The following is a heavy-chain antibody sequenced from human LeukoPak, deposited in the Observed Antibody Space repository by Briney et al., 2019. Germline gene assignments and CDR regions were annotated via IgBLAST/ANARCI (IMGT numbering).Heavy chain of an antibody. D-gene: IGHD3-22*01. CDR3: ARHRTYYYDSTTYYLDY. V-gene: IGHV4-39*01. CDR1: GGSISSSSYS. CDR2: IYYSGST. J-gene: IGHJ4*02. Sequence: SETLSLTCTVSGGSISSSSYSWGWVRQPPGKGLEWIGSIYYSGSTYYNPSLKSRVTISVDTSNTPFSLKLSSVTAADTAVYYCARHRTYYYDSTTYYLDYWGQGTLVTVSS.